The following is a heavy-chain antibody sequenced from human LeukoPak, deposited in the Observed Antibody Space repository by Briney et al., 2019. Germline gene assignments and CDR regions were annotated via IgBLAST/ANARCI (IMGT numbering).Heavy chain of an antibody. Sequence: PGRSLRLSCAASGFTFSSYAMHWVRQAPGKGLEWVAFIRYDGNNKYYADSVKGRFTISRDNSKNTLYLQMNSLRAEDTAVYYCAKDLYSGYDSRRHFDYWGQGTLVTVSS. CDR3: AKDLYSGYDSRRHFDY. V-gene: IGHV3-30*04. CDR1: GFTFSSYA. J-gene: IGHJ4*02. CDR2: IRYDGNNK. D-gene: IGHD5-12*01.